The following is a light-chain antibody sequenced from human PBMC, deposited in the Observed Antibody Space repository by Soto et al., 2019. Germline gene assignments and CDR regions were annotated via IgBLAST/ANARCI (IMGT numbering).Light chain of an antibody. CDR1: NIGTQS. Sequence: SYELTQPPSVSVAPGEAATITCGGDNIGTQSVHWYQQRPGQAPVLVINYDSDRPSGIPERFSGSKSGNTATLTISRVEAADEADFYCQVWDGHNGHPGVVFGGGTQLTVL. V-gene: IGLV3-21*04. CDR2: YDS. CDR3: QVWDGHNGHPGVV. J-gene: IGLJ2*01.